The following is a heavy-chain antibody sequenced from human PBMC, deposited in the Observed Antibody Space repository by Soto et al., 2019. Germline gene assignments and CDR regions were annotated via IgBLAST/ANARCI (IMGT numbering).Heavy chain of an antibody. CDR3: ASQYYFGSGSYYNWPFDF. J-gene: IGHJ4*02. CDR2: IYYSGNA. D-gene: IGHD3-10*01. Sequence: SETQSLTNTVSGGSISSRSYYWGWIRQQPGKGLEWIGSIYYSGNAYYNPSLKSRVTISVDTAKNQFSLKLSSVTAADTAVYYCASQYYFGSGSYYNWPFDFWGQGTLVTVSS. V-gene: IGHV4-39*01. CDR1: GGSISSRSYY.